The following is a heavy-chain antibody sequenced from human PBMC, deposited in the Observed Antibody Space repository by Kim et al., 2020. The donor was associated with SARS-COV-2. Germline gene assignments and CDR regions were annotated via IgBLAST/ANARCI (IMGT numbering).Heavy chain of an antibody. CDR3: VGGPTRHYV. J-gene: IGHJ4*02. D-gene: IGHD3-16*01. V-gene: IGHV3-53*01. CDR1: GFKVSGNY. CDR2: IYSGNST. Sequence: GGSLRLSCAASGFKVSGNYMSWVRQAPGKGLEWISIIYSGNSTYYADSVKGRFTISRDNSKNKLDLRMSSLKVEDTAIYYCVGGPTRHYVWGRGTLVTVSS.